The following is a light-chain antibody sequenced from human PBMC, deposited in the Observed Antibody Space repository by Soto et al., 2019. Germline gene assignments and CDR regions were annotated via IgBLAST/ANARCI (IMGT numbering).Light chain of an antibody. CDR3: QQGTDWPPGT. J-gene: IGKJ1*01. CDR2: GAS. V-gene: IGKV3D-20*02. CDR1: QSVGSDF. Sequence: ELVLTRSPGTLSLSPGEGATLSCMTIQSVGSDFLAWYQQRPGQPPRILIFGASGRAAGIPDRFSGSGSGTDFTLTISRLEPEDFALYYCQQGTDWPPGTFGQGTKVDI.